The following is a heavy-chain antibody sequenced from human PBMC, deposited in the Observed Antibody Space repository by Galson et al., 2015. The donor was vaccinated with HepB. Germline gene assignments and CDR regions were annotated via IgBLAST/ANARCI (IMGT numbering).Heavy chain of an antibody. CDR2: ISGSGGST. V-gene: IGHV3-23*01. J-gene: IGHJ6*02. CDR3: AKGTTSSGWYGGAYYYYGMDV. D-gene: IGHD6-19*01. Sequence: GLEWVSAISGSGGSTYYADSVKGRFTISRDNSKNTLYLQMNSLRAEDTAVYYCAKGTTSSGWYGGAYYYYGMDVWGQGTTVTVSS.